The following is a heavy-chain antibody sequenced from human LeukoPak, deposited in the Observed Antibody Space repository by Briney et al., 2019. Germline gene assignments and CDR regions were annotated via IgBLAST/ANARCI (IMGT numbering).Heavy chain of an antibody. CDR2: IKDDGRDK. V-gene: IGHV3-7*03. CDR3: ARDPGTGFDS. Sequence: GGSLRLSCTASGFTFRSYWMTWVRQAPGKGLEWVANIKDDGRDKKYVDSVKGRFTISRDNAKNSLYLQMSSLTAEGTAVYYCARDPGTGFDSWGQGTLVTVSS. CDR1: GFTFRSYW. J-gene: IGHJ4*02. D-gene: IGHD3/OR15-3a*01.